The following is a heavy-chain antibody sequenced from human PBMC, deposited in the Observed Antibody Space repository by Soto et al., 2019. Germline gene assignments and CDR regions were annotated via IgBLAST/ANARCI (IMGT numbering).Heavy chain of an antibody. J-gene: IGHJ6*02. Sequence: PSETLSLTCTVSGDSISSGSYYWSWIRQPPGKGLEWIGYIYYSGSTNYNPSLKSRVTISVDTSKNQFPLKLSSVTAADTAVFYCARDPRQDIAAAGPLYGMDVGGQGTTVTVSS. D-gene: IGHD6-13*01. V-gene: IGHV4-61*01. CDR3: ARDPRQDIAAAGPLYGMDV. CDR2: IYYSGST. CDR1: GDSISSGSYY.